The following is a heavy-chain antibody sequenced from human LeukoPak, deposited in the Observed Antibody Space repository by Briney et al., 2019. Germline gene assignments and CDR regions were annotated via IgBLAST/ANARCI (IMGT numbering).Heavy chain of an antibody. Sequence: SETLSLTCAVSGGSISSGGYSWSWIRQPPGKGLEWIGYIYHSGSTYYNPSLKSRVTISVDRSKNQFSLKLRSVTAADTAVYYCARADPRLRFDPWGQGTLVTVSS. V-gene: IGHV4-30-2*01. CDR2: IYHSGST. CDR3: ARADPRLRFDP. CDR1: GGSISSGGYS. D-gene: IGHD4-11*01. J-gene: IGHJ5*02.